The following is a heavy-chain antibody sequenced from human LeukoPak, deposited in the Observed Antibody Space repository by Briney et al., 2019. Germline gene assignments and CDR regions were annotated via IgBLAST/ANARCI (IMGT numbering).Heavy chain of an antibody. V-gene: IGHV4-39*07. CDR1: GGSISLSYYY. D-gene: IGHD6-19*01. Sequence: PSETLSLTCSVSGGSISLSYYYWGWIRQPPAKALEWIGSVYYSGTTSYNPSLKSRVTISVDMSKNHFSLRLSSVTAADTAMYYCARGTLYSGWSYYFDYWGQGSQVTVSS. J-gene: IGHJ4*02. CDR3: ARGTLYSGWSYYFDY. CDR2: VYYSGTT.